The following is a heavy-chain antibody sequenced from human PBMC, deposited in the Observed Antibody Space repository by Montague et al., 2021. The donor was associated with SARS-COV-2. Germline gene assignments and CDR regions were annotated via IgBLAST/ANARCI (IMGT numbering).Heavy chain of an antibody. J-gene: IGHJ5*02. D-gene: IGHD1-7*01. V-gene: IGHV4-39*01. CDR2: IYYSGST. CDR3: ARGLYNWNYEHWFDT. Sequence: SETLSLTCTVFGGSVGSSHYYWAWIRQPPGKGLEWIGTIYYSGSTYYNPSPRSRVTIDVDASTNQFSLKLHSVTAADTAVYFCARGLYNWNYEHWFDTWGQGTLVTVSS. CDR1: GGSVGSSHYY.